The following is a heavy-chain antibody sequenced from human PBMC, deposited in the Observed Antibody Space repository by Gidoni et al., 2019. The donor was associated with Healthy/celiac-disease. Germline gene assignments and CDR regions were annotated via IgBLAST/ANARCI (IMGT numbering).Heavy chain of an antibody. CDR1: GFTFSNYG. D-gene: IGHD2-2*01. V-gene: IGHV3-30*18. CDR2: ISYDGSNK. Sequence: QVQLVESGGGVVQPGRSLRLSCAASGFTFSNYGMHWVRQAPGKGLEWVAVISYDGSNKYYADSVKGRFTISRDNSKNTLYLQMNSLRAEDTAVYYCAKDGIVVVPAATVLYYYYYYMDVWGKGTTLTVSS. CDR3: AKDGIVVVPAATVLYYYYYYMDV. J-gene: IGHJ6*03.